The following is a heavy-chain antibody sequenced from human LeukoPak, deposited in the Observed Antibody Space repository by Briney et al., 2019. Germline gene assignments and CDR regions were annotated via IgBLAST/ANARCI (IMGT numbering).Heavy chain of an antibody. Sequence: GGSLRLSCAASGSTFSHYWMHWVRHAPGKGLVWVSRINPDGSRTDYADSVAGRFTISRDNAKNSLYLQMNSLRAEDTAVYYCARASDGSYCGGGCTRFYYMDVWGKGTTVTVSS. J-gene: IGHJ6*03. V-gene: IGHV3-74*01. CDR2: INPDGSRT. D-gene: IGHD2-21*02. CDR3: ARASDGSYCGGGCTRFYYMDV. CDR1: GSTFSHYW.